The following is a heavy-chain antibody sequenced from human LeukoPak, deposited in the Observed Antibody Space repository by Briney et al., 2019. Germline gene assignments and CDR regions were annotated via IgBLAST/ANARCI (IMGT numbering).Heavy chain of an antibody. CDR1: GFTFSNHW. Sequence: PGGSLRLSCAASGFTFSNHWMHWVRQAPGKGLVWVSRVSPDGSTTKNADSVQGRFTISRDNARSTVFLQLNSLRAEDTAVYYCAREVNKWLDPWGQGTLVTVSS. CDR2: VSPDGSTT. CDR3: AREVNKWLDP. J-gene: IGHJ5*02. V-gene: IGHV3-74*03.